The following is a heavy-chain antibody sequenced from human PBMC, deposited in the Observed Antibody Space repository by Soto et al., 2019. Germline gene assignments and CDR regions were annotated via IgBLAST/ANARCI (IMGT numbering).Heavy chain of an antibody. CDR3: AKDRYSSSRIFDY. D-gene: IGHD6-19*01. CDR2: ISGSGTST. V-gene: IGHV3-23*01. CDR1: GFTLSSYA. J-gene: IGHJ4*02. Sequence: EVQLLESGGGLVQPGGSLRLSCAASGFTLSSYAMSWVRQAPGKGLEWVSAISGSGTSTYYADSVKGRFTISKDSSKNTLYLQMNSLRAEDTAVYYCAKDRYSSSRIFDYWGQGTLVTVSS.